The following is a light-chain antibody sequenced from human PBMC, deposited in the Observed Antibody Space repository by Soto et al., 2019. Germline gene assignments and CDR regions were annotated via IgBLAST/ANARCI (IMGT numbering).Light chain of an antibody. J-gene: IGKJ1*01. Sequence: DTQVTQSPSTLSASVGDRVTITCRASQSVSSWLAWYQQKPGKAPKLLIYKASTLESGVPSRFSGSGSGTEFTLTISSLQPDDLATYYCQQYNDIWTFGQGTKVDIK. CDR2: KAS. CDR3: QQYNDIWT. CDR1: QSVSSW. V-gene: IGKV1-5*03.